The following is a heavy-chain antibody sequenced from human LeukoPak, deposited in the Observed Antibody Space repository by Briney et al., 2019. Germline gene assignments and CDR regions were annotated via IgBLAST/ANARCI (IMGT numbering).Heavy chain of an antibody. V-gene: IGHV3-21*01. CDR3: ARDVEYSSSSVSGRSFDF. D-gene: IGHD6-6*01. Sequence: PGGSLRLSCATSGFTFSIYSMNWARQAPGKGLEWVSSISSSSSYIYYADSVKGRFTTSRDNAKNSLSLQMNSLRAEDTAVYYCARDVEYSSSSVSGRSFDFWGQGTLVTVSS. CDR2: ISSSSSYI. J-gene: IGHJ4*02. CDR1: GFTFSIYS.